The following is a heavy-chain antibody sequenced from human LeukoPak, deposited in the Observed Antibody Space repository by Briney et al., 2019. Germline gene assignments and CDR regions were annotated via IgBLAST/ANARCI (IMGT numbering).Heavy chain of an antibody. CDR1: GYTLTELS. V-gene: IGHV1-46*01. D-gene: IGHD3-16*01. J-gene: IGHJ5*02. CDR3: ARVFAASGVWWFDP. CDR2: INPSGGST. Sequence: ASVTVSCTVSGYTLTELSMHWVRQAPGQGLEWMGIINPSGGSTSYAQKFQGRVTMTRDTSTSTVYMELSSLRSEDTAVYYCARVFAASGVWWFDPWGQGTLVTVSS.